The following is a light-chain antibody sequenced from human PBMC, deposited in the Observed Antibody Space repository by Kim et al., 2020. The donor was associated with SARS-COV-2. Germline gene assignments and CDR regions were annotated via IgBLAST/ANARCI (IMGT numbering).Light chain of an antibody. Sequence: RATINCKSSQSLLYSSNSKNYLAWYQQKPGQPPKLLIHWASTRESGVPDRFSGSGSGTDFTLTISSLQAEDVAVYYCQEYYSTPYTFGQGTKLEI. CDR1: QSLLYSSNSKNY. J-gene: IGKJ2*01. V-gene: IGKV4-1*01. CDR3: QEYYSTPYT. CDR2: WAS.